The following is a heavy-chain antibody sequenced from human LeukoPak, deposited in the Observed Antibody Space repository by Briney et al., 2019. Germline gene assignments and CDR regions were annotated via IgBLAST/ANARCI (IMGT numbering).Heavy chain of an antibody. Sequence: GASVKVSCKASGYTFTGYYMHWVRQAPGQGLEWMGWINPNSGGTNYAQKFQGRVTMTRDTSISPAYMELSRLRSDDTAVYYCARVEWLRLAQQLETNWFDPWGQGTLVTVSS. CDR2: INPNSGGT. V-gene: IGHV1-2*02. CDR1: GYTFTGYY. J-gene: IGHJ5*02. D-gene: IGHD5-12*01. CDR3: ARVEWLRLAQQLETNWFDP.